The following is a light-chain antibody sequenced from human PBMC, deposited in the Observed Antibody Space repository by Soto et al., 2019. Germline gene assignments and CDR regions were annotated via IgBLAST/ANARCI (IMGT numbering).Light chain of an antibody. CDR1: SSNIGAGYN. V-gene: IGLV1-40*01. CDR3: QSYDSSLSCSV. CDR2: GNS. J-gene: IGLJ1*01. Sequence: QSVLTQPPSVSGAPGQRVTISCTGSSSNIGAGYNVHWYQQLPGTAPKLLIYGNSNRPSGVPDRFSGSKSGTSASLAITGLQAEHEADYYCQSYDSSLSCSVFGTGTKLTVL.